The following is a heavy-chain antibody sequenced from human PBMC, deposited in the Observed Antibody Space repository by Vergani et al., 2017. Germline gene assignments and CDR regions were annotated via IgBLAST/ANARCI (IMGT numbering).Heavy chain of an antibody. CDR2: SYYCGST. CDR1: GGSISSYY. Sequence: QVQLQESGPGLVKPSETLSLTCTVPGGSISSYYWSWIRQPPGRGLEWIGYSYYCGSTNYNPSLKSRVTISVDTSKNQFSLKLSAVTAAETAVYYCVREPELLRAFDIWGQGRMVTVSS. V-gene: IGHV4-59*01. D-gene: IGHD1-26*01. CDR3: VREPELLRAFDI. J-gene: IGHJ3*02.